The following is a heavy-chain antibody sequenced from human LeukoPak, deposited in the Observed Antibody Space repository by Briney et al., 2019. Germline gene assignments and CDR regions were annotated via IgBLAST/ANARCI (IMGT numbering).Heavy chain of an antibody. CDR1: GFTFSSYS. CDR2: ISSSSSYI. CDR3: ASSPYDSSGYLAY. V-gene: IGHV3-21*01. J-gene: IGHJ4*02. D-gene: IGHD3-22*01. Sequence: GGSLRLSCAASGFTFSSYSMNWVRQAPGKGLEWVSSISSSSSYIYYADSVKGRFTISRDNAKNSLYLQMNSLRAEDTAVYYCASSPYDSSGYLAYWGQETLVTVSS.